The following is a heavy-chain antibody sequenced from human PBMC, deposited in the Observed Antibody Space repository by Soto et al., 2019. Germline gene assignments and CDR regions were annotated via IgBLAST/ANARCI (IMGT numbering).Heavy chain of an antibody. D-gene: IGHD3-22*01. J-gene: IGHJ4*02. CDR1: GFTFSSYS. CDR2: ISPSSSTI. Sequence: GGSLRLSCAASGFTFSSYSMNWFRQAPGKGLEWLSYISPSSSTIYYADSVKGRFTISRENAKNSLFLHVTSLGDEDTAVYYCARDFDSLNDYWGQGTLVTVSS. V-gene: IGHV3-48*02. CDR3: ARDFDSLNDY.